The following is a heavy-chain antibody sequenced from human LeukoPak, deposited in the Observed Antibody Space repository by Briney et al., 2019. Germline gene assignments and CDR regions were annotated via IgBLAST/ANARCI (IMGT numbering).Heavy chain of an antibody. J-gene: IGHJ4*02. CDR1: GFTFSSYA. D-gene: IGHD6-19*01. V-gene: IGHV3-30-3*01. Sequence: GGSLRLSCAASGFTFSSYAMHWVRQAPGKGLEWVAVISYDGSNKYYADSVKGRFTISRDNSKNTLYLQMNSLRAEDTAVYYCARDWPDSSGPAFDYWGQGTLVTVPS. CDR3: ARDWPDSSGPAFDY. CDR2: ISYDGSNK.